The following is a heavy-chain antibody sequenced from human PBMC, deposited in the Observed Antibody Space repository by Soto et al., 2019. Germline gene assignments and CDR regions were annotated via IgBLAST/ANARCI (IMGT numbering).Heavy chain of an antibody. D-gene: IGHD4-4*01. J-gene: IGHJ4*02. V-gene: IGHV3-7*03. CDR3: GRDRGYSSFDY. Sequence: GGSLRLSCVASGFTFSNYWMSWVRQPPGKGLEWVANMKPDGGEINYVDSVKGRFTISRDNAKNSLYLQMNSLRVEDTAVYCCGRDRGYSSFDYWGQGTPVTVSS. CDR2: MKPDGGEI. CDR1: GFTFSNYW.